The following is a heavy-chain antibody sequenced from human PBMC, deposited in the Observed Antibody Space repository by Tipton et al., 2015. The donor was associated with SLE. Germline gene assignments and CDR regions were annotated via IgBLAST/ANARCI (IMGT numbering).Heavy chain of an antibody. CDR1: GASISTEGYS. V-gene: IGHV4-30-2*02. J-gene: IGHJ4*02. D-gene: IGHD1-26*01. CDR3: ARSGSYSQFDY. CDR2: IFHTGSA. Sequence: TLSLTCVVSGASISTEGYSWSWIRQPPGKGLEWIGYIFHTGSAYYNPSLRSRVTISVDTSKNQFSLKLSSVTAADTAVYYCARSGSYSQFDYWGQGTLVTVSS.